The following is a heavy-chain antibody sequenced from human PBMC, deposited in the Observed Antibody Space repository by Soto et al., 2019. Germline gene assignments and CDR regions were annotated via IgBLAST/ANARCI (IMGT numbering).Heavy chain of an antibody. J-gene: IGHJ3*02. CDR2: ISSSSIFT. D-gene: IGHD3-22*01. CDR3: ARVYYDNSGSYWPDI. V-gene: IGHV3-11*06. Sequence: GGSLRLSCAASGFTFSDYYMSWIRQAPGKGLEWVSYISSSSIFTKYADSVKGRFTISRDNAKNSLYLQMNSLRAEDTALYYCARVYYDNSGSYWPDIWGPGTMVTVSS. CDR1: GFTFSDYY.